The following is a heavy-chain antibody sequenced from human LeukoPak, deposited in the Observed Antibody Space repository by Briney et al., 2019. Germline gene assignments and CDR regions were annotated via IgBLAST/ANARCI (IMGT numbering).Heavy chain of an antibody. J-gene: IGHJ4*02. D-gene: IGHD3-22*01. Sequence: PGGSLRLSCAASGFTFSSYSMSWFRQAPGKGLEWVGFIRSKAYGGTTEYAASVKGRFTISRDDSKSIAYLQMNSLKTEDTAVYYCTRLRSDYYDSSGYYAGFSDYWGQGTLVTVSS. CDR3: TRLRSDYYDSSGYYAGFSDY. CDR1: GFTFSSYS. V-gene: IGHV3-49*03. CDR2: IRSKAYGGTT.